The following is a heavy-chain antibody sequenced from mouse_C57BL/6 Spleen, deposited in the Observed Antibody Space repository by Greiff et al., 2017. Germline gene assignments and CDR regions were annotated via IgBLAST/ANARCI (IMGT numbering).Heavy chain of an antibody. J-gene: IGHJ4*01. CDR1: GFNIKDDY. Sequence: DVKLQESGAELVRPGASVKLSCTASGFNIKDDYMHWVKQRPEQGLEWIGWIDPENGDTEYASKFQGKATITADTSSNTAYLQLSSLTSEDTAVYYCTSYTPLRRGGPYAMDYWGQGTSVTVSS. CDR2: IDPENGDT. CDR3: TSYTPLRRGGPYAMDY. V-gene: IGHV14-4*01. D-gene: IGHD2-12*01.